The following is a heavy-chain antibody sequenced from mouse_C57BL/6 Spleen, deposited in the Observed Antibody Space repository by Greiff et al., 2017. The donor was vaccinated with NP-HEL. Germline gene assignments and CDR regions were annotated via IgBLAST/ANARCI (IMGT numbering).Heavy chain of an antibody. V-gene: IGHV1-54*01. CDR1: GYAFTNYL. CDR2: INPGSGGT. Sequence: VQLQQSGAELVRPGTSVKVSCKASGYAFTNYLIEWVKQRPGQGLEWIGVINPGSGGTNYNEKVKGKGTLTADKSSSTAYMQLSSLTSEDSAVYFCARSDTLRSPWFAYWGQGTLVTVSA. CDR3: ARSDTLRSPWFAY. J-gene: IGHJ3*01. D-gene: IGHD1-1*01.